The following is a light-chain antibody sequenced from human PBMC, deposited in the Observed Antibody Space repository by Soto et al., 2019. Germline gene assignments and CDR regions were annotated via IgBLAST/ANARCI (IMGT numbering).Light chain of an antibody. Sequence: QSALTQPASVSGSPGQSITISCIATSSDVGTYDHVSWYQQHPGKAPKLISGVSDRFSGSNSDNTASLTISGLQAGDEADYYCFSYAGRSTWVFGGGTKLTVL. J-gene: IGLJ3*02. V-gene: IGLV2-23*01. CDR3: FSYAGRSTWV. CDR1: SSDVGTYDH.